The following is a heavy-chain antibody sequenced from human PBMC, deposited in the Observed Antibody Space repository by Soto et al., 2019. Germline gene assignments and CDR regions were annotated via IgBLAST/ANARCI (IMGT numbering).Heavy chain of an antibody. CDR1: GYTFTDHA. V-gene: IGHV1-3*02. D-gene: IGHD2-15*01. CDR3: ARDVCSGFRCPFDSGMDV. Sequence: SATVSCKDPGYTFTDHAIHWVRQAPGRRIEWMGWSNPGNGYTKYSQDFLGRVAFTRDTSASIVYVELTSLTSEDMAEYYSARDVCSGFRCPFDSGMDVWGQGTTVT. CDR2: SNPGNGYT. J-gene: IGHJ6*02.